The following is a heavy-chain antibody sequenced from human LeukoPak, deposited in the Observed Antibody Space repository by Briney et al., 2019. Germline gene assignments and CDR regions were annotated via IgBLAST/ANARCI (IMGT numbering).Heavy chain of an antibody. CDR1: GYTVTDLS. CDR2: FDPEDGET. J-gene: IGHJ4*02. D-gene: IGHD6-13*01. V-gene: IGHV1-24*01. CDR3: ATLSSSWHDDY. Sequence: GASVKVSCKVSGYTVTDLSMHWVRQAPGKGFEWMGGFDPEDGETIYAQKFQGRVTMTEDTSTDTAYMELSSLRSEDTAVYYCATLSSSWHDDYWGQGTLVTVSS.